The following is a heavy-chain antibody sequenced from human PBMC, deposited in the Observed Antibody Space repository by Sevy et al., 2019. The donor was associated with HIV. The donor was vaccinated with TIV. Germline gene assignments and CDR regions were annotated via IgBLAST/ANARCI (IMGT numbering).Heavy chain of an antibody. D-gene: IGHD3-3*01. CDR2: ISSSGSTI. CDR1: GFTFSDYY. Sequence: GGSLRLSCAASGFTFSDYYMSWIRQAPGKGLEWVSYISSSGSTIYYADSVKGRFTISRDNAKNSLYLQMNSLRAEDTAVYYCAREYYDFWSGQYYYYGMDVWGQGTTVTVSS. CDR3: AREYYDFWSGQYYYYGMDV. V-gene: IGHV3-11*01. J-gene: IGHJ6*02.